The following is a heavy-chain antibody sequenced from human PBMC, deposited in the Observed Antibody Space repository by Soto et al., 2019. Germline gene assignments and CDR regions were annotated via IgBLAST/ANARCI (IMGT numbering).Heavy chain of an antibody. CDR1: GFTFSSYA. Sequence: GGSLKLSCAASGFTFSSYAMSWVRQAPGKGLEWVSGISATGGSTYYADSVKGRFTFSRDNSKNTLYLHMNSLRAEDAAVYYCAKVGIRDCGGDCPVDTRGQGNLVPVCS. CDR2: ISATGGST. J-gene: IGHJ5*02. D-gene: IGHD2-21*02. V-gene: IGHV3-23*01. CDR3: AKVGIRDCGGDCPVDT.